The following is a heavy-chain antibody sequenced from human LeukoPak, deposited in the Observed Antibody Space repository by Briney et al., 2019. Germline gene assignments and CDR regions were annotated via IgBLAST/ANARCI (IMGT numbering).Heavy chain of an antibody. CDR2: IKQGCSER. J-gene: IGHJ4*02. Sequence: GGSLTLSCAASGFTFSTFWMTWVRQAPGQGQELVANIKQGCSERSYVNSVKGRFTISRDNAKNSLYLQMNSLIAEATAAYYCARDTRGYFDYWGQGTLVTVSS. CDR1: GFTFSTFW. V-gene: IGHV3-7*04. CDR3: ARDTRGYFDY.